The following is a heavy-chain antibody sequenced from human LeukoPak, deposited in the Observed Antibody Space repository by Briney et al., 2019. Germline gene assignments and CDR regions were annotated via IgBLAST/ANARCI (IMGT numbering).Heavy chain of an antibody. CDR3: TTGEVAASGY. Sequence: PGGSLRLSCAASGFSFFNAWMAWVRQAPGKGLEWVGRIKSKADGGTTDYAAPVKGTFTISRDDSKNTLYLQMNSLKTEDTAVYYCTTGEVAASGYWGQGTLVTVSS. CDR1: GFSFFNAW. CDR2: IKSKADGGTT. V-gene: IGHV3-15*01. J-gene: IGHJ4*02. D-gene: IGHD6-13*01.